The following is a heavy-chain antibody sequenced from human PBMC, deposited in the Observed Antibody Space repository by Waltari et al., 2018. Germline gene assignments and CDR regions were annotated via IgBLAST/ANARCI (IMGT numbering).Heavy chain of an antibody. CDR2: ISYDGSNK. CDR3: ARDLLRFLEWFHQPGAFDI. V-gene: IGHV3-30-3*01. CDR1: GFTFSSYA. D-gene: IGHD3-3*01. Sequence: QVQLVESGGGVVQPGRSLRLSCAASGFTFSSYAMYWVRQAPGKGREWVAVISYDGSNKYYADSVKGRFTISRDNSKNTLYLQMNSLRAEDTAVYYCARDLLRFLEWFHQPGAFDIWGQGTMVTVSS. J-gene: IGHJ3*02.